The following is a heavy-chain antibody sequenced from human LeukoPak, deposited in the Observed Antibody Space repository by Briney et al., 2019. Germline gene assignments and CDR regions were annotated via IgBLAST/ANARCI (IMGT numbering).Heavy chain of an antibody. CDR1: GFSFSDHY. D-gene: IGHD2-21*02. CDR3: ARTARLLGY. J-gene: IGHJ4*02. CDR2: ISNSGGTT. V-gene: IGHV3-11*01. Sequence: GGSLRLSCAASGFSFSDHYMTWIRQAPGKGLEWLSYISNSGGTTNYADSVKGRFTVSRDNAKNSLFLQMNSLRAEDTAVYYCARTARLLGYWGQGTLVTVSS.